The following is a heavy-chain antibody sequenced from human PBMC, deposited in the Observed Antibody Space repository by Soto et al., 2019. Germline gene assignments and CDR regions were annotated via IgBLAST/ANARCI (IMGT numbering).Heavy chain of an antibody. V-gene: IGHV4-31*03. Sequence: SETLSLTCSVSGDSISSSGYYWSWVRQRPGKGMEWIGNIYYSGSSYNNPSLKSRVTISVNTSKNQFSLNLRSVTAADTAVYYCARDSDYYSSGSFDYWGQGTLVTVSS. CDR3: ARDSDYYSSGSFDY. J-gene: IGHJ4*02. D-gene: IGHD3-10*01. CDR2: IYYSGSS. CDR1: GDSISSSGYY.